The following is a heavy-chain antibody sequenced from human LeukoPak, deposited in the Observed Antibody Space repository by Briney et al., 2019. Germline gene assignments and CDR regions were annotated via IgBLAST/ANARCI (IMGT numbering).Heavy chain of an antibody. J-gene: IGHJ5*02. CDR3: ARAVRITIFGVATDPPYNWFDP. V-gene: IGHV1-18*01. CDR1: GYTFTSYG. Sequence: ASVKVSCKASGYTFTSYGISWVRQAPGQGLEWMGWISAYNGNTNYAQKLQGRVTMTTDTSTSTAYMELRSLRSDDTAVYYCARAVRITIFGVATDPPYNWFDPWGQGTLVTVSS. D-gene: IGHD3-3*01. CDR2: ISAYNGNT.